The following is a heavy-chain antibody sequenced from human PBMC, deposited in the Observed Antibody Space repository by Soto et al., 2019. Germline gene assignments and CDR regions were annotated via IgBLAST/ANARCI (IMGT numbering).Heavy chain of an antibody. CDR1: GYSFTSYW. CDR3: ARRMTTVTEDYYYYYGMDV. CDR2: IDPSDSYT. D-gene: IGHD4-17*01. Sequence: GESLKISCKGSGYSFTSYWISWVRQMPGKGLEWMGRIDPSDSYTNYSPSFQGHVTISADKSISTAYLQWSSLKASDTAMYYCARRMTTVTEDYYYYYGMDVWGQGTTVTVS. J-gene: IGHJ6*02. V-gene: IGHV5-10-1*01.